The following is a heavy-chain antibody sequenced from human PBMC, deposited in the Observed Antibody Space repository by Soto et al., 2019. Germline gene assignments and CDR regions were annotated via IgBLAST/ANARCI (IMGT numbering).Heavy chain of an antibody. J-gene: IGHJ4*02. CDR1: GGSISSGGYY. D-gene: IGHD3-16*02. V-gene: IGHV4-31*03. Sequence: SETLSLTCTVSGGSISSGGYYWSWIRQHPGKGLEWIGYIYYSGSTYYNPSLKSRVTISVDTSKNQFSLKLSSVTAADTAVYYCARALSMITFGGVIVPYYFDYWGQGTLVTVSS. CDR2: IYYSGST. CDR3: ARALSMITFGGVIVPYYFDY.